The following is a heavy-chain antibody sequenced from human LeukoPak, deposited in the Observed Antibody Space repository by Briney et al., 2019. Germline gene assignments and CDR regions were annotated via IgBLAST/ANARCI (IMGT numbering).Heavy chain of an antibody. J-gene: IGHJ6*02. Sequence: SETLSLTCTVSGGSISSYYWSWIRQPPGKGLEWIGYIYYSGSTNYNPSLKSRVTISVDTSKNQFSLKLSSVTAADTAVYYCAKHFPPIKGATEADYYYYGRDVGAQGSTVTVPS. CDR3: AKHFPPIKGATEADYYYYGRDV. V-gene: IGHV4-59*08. CDR1: GGSISSYY. CDR2: IYYSGST. D-gene: IGHD5-24*01.